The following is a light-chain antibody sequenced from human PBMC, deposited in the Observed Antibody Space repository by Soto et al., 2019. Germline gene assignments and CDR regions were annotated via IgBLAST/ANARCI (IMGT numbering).Light chain of an antibody. CDR2: APS. J-gene: IGKJ2*01. Sequence: DIQVTQSPSSLAASVGDRVTITCRASQSIDSFLIWYQQKPGIAPKVLIRAPSALESGVPSRFSGSGSGTDFSPTIDSLQPEDFATYYCQQTYIVPYTFGQGTKLEIK. CDR1: QSIDSF. V-gene: IGKV1-39*01. CDR3: QQTYIVPYT.